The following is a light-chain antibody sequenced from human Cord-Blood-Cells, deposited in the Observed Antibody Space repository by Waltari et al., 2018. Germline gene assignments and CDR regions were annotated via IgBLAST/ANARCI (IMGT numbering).Light chain of an antibody. CDR2: DVS. Sequence: QSALTQPRSVSGSPGQSVTISCTGTSSDVGGYNYVSWYQQHPGKAPKLVIYDVSERPSVVPCRVSGAKCGHSASLTISWRQAEDEADYYCCSYAGSYTYVFGTGTKVTVL. CDR1: SSDVGGYNY. V-gene: IGLV2-11*01. J-gene: IGLJ1*01. CDR3: CSYAGSYTYV.